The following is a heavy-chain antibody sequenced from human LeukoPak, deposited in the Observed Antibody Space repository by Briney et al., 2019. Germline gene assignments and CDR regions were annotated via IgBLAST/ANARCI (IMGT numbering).Heavy chain of an antibody. CDR2: FDPEDGEA. V-gene: IGHV1-24*01. J-gene: IGHJ4*02. CDR3: ATDTSTWPVDF. D-gene: IGHD2-2*01. CDR1: GYTLNEVS. Sequence: ASVKVSCKVSGYTLNEVSMHWVRQAPGKGLEWVGTFDPEDGEAVYSQNFRGRVTMTEDTSTDTAYLELSGLRPEDTAVYYCATDTSTWPVDFWGQGTLVTVSS.